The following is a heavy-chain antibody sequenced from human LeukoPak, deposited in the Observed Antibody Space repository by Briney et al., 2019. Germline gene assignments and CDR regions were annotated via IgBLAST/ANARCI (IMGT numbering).Heavy chain of an antibody. CDR1: GFTFSSYS. CDR3: ARATPVAQGGMDV. Sequence: GGSLRLSCAASGFTFSSYSMSWVRQAPGRGLEGVSSISSSSSYIYYADSVKGLFTISRDNAKNSLYLQMNSLTAEDTAVYYCARATPVAQGGMDVWGQGTTVTVSS. D-gene: IGHD4-23*01. V-gene: IGHV3-21*01. CDR2: ISSSSSYI. J-gene: IGHJ6*02.